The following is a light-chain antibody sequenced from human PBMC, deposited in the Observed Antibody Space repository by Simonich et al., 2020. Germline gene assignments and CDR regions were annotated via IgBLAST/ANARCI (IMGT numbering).Light chain of an antibody. CDR2: KAS. V-gene: IGKV1-5*03. J-gene: IGKJ1*01. Sequence: EIQMTQSPSTLSACVGDRVTINCRASQSISSWLAWYQQKPGKAPKLLIYKASSLESGVPSRFSGSGSGTEFTLTISSLQPDDFATYYCQQYNSYSRTFGQGTKVEIK. CDR1: QSISSW. CDR3: QQYNSYSRT.